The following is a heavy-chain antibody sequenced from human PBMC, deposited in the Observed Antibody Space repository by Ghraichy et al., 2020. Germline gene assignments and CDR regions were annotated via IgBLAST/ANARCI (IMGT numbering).Heavy chain of an antibody. J-gene: IGHJ3*01. V-gene: IGHV3-7*03. CDR2: INQNGRER. Sequence: GGSLRLSCAASGLIFGSYWMTWVRQAPGKGLEWVANINQNGRERYYVASVEGRFTISRDNAKSSLYLQMNTLSAEDTAVYYCSSGDIFDFWGRGTMVTVSS. D-gene: IGHD2-15*01. CDR3: SSGDIFDF. CDR1: GLIFGSYW.